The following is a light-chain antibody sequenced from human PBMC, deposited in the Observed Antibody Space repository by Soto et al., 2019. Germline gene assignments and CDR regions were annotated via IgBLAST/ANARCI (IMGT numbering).Light chain of an antibody. J-gene: IGLJ7*01. CDR3: TSYSTYRVLV. V-gene: IGLV2-14*01. Sequence: SALTQPASVSGSLGQSITISCTGTSSDIGGYRYVSWYQQHPGKAPKLIIFEVSNRPSGVSDRFSGSNSGNTASLTISGLQAADAADYYPTSYSTYRVLVFGRRTQ. CDR1: SSDIGGYRY. CDR2: EVS.